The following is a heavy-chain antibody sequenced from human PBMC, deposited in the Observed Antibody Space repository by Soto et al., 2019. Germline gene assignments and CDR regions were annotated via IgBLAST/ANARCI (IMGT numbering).Heavy chain of an antibody. Sequence: SETLSLTCNVSGGSISSYYWSWIRQPPGKGLEWIGYIYYSGRTNYNPSLKSRVTISVYTSKNKFSLKLSSVSAADTAVYYCAREGGDSSSSKGANWCDLWGQVTLVTV. CDR3: AREGGDSSSSKGANWCDL. CDR1: GGSISSYY. J-gene: IGHJ5*02. CDR2: IYYSGRT. V-gene: IGHV4-59*01. D-gene: IGHD6-6*01.